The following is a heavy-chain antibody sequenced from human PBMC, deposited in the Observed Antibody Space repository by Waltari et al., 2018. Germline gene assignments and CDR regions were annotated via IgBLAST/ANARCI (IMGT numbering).Heavy chain of an antibody. CDR3: ASCIAAAGTRAPYYYYGMDV. CDR2: IYSGGST. Sequence: EVQLVESGGGLLQPGGSLRLSCAASGFTVSSNYMSWVRQAPGKGLEWVSVIYSGGSTYYADSVKGRFTISRDNSKNTLYLQMNSLRAEDTAVYYCASCIAAAGTRAPYYYYGMDVWGQGTTVTVSS. CDR1: GFTVSSNY. D-gene: IGHD6-13*01. J-gene: IGHJ6*02. V-gene: IGHV3-53*01.